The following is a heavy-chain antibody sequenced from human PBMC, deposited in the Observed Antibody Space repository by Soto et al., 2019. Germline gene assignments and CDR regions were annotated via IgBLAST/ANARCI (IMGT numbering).Heavy chain of an antibody. CDR3: ARHVGYYDFWSGYSFNWFDP. D-gene: IGHD3-3*01. Sequence: QLRLQESGPGLVKPSETLSLTCTVSGGSISSSSYYWGWIRQPPGKGLEWIGSIYYSGSTYYNPSLKSRVTISVDTSKNQFSLKLSSVTAADTAVYYCARHVGYYDFWSGYSFNWFDPWGQGTLVTVSS. CDR2: IYYSGST. V-gene: IGHV4-39*01. J-gene: IGHJ5*02. CDR1: GGSISSSSYY.